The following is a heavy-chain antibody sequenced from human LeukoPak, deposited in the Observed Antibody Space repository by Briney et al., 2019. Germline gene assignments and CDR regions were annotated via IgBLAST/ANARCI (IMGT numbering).Heavy chain of an antibody. Sequence: ASVKVSCKASGYTFTSYGISWVRQAPGQGLEWMGWISAYNGNTNYAQKLQGRVTMTTDTSTSTAYMELRSLRSDDTAVYYCAWSGYYYYYYYMDVWGKGTTVTVSS. CDR1: GYTFTSYG. CDR2: ISAYNGNT. CDR3: AWSGYYYYYYYMDV. J-gene: IGHJ6*03. V-gene: IGHV1-18*01. D-gene: IGHD3-3*01.